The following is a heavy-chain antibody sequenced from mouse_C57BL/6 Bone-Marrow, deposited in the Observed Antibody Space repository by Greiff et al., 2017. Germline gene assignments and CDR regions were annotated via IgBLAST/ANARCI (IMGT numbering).Heavy chain of an antibody. D-gene: IGHD1-1*01. CDR3: ARGYYGSSPFAY. V-gene: IGHV1-80*01. Sequence: VQLQESGAELVQPGASVTISCKASGYAFSSYWVNWVKQRPGKGLEWIGQIYPGDGAANYNGQFNGKATLTADNSSSTAFMQLSSLTSEDSAVYYCARGYYGSSPFAYWGQGTLVTVSA. CDR1: GYAFSSYW. CDR2: IYPGDGAA. J-gene: IGHJ3*01.